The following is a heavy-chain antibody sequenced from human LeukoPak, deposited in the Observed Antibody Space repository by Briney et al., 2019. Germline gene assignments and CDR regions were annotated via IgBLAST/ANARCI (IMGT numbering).Heavy chain of an antibody. D-gene: IGHD3-3*01. Sequence: PGGSLRLSCAASGFSFSSNGMNWVRQPPGKGLEWLSFISGSSETIYYADSVKGRFTISRDNARKSLYLQMNTLRAEDTAVYYCASEFFPATTAPRDYWGQGTRVVSVSS. CDR1: GFSFSSNG. CDR3: ASEFFPATTAPRDY. V-gene: IGHV3-48*01. J-gene: IGHJ4*02. CDR2: ISGSSETI.